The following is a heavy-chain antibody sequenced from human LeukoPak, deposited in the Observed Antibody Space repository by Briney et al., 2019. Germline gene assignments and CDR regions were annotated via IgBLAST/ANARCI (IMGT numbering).Heavy chain of an antibody. Sequence: GGSLRLSCVASGFTFSSYAMSWVRQAPGKGLEWVSAISGSVGSTYYADSVRGRFTISRDNSKNTLYLQMTSLRAEDTAVYYCAKATAYYYDSSGYSFGYWGQGALVAVSS. D-gene: IGHD3-22*01. V-gene: IGHV3-23*01. CDR3: AKATAYYYDSSGYSFGY. CDR2: ISGSVGST. CDR1: GFTFSSYA. J-gene: IGHJ4*02.